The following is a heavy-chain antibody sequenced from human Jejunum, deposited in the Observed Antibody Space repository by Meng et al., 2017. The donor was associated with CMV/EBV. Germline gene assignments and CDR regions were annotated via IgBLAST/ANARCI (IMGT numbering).Heavy chain of an antibody. V-gene: IGHV1-18*01. CDR3: ARDRNVPGNSEFDY. J-gene: IGHJ4*02. D-gene: IGHD6-19*01. CDR1: GYTFTNYV. CDR2: ISGYNGNT. Sequence: QVQQVQSGAEVKKPGASVKVPCKASGYTFTNYVINWVRQAPGQGLEWMGWISGYNGNTNYAQNFQGRVTLTTDTSTSTAYMELRSLRSDDTAVYYCARDRNVPGNSEFDYWGQGTLVTVSS.